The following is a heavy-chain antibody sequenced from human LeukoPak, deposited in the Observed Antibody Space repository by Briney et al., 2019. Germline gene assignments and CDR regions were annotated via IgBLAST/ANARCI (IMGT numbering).Heavy chain of an antibody. Sequence: GGSLRLSCAASGFTFSSYSMNWVRQAPGKGLEWVSYISSSSSSTTYYADSVKGRFTISRDNAKNSLYLQMNSLRAEDTAVYYCARLGAVVVVPAAIHPYFDYWGQGTLVTVSS. CDR1: GFTFSSYS. J-gene: IGHJ4*02. CDR3: ARLGAVVVVPAAIHPYFDY. V-gene: IGHV3-48*01. CDR2: ISSSSSSTT. D-gene: IGHD2-2*02.